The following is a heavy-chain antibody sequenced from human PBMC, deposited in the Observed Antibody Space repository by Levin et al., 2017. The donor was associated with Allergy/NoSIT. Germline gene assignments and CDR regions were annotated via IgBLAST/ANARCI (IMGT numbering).Heavy chain of an antibody. CDR1: GFTFSGSA. Sequence: GGSLRLSCAASGFTFSGSAMHWVRQASGKGLEWVGRIRSEVNSYATAYAASVKGRFTISRDDAKNTAYLQMNSLKTEDTAVYYCTRPGYSSGWDDYWGQGTLVTVSS. CDR3: TRPGYSSGWDDY. D-gene: IGHD6-19*01. CDR2: IRSEVNSYAT. V-gene: IGHV3-73*01. J-gene: IGHJ4*02.